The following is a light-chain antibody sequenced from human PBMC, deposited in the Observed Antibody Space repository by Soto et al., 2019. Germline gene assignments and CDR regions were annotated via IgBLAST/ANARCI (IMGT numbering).Light chain of an antibody. J-gene: IGKJ4*01. CDR2: GSS. CDR1: QSVSTN. V-gene: IGKV3-15*01. Sequence: EILMAQFPATLSVSPGERATLSCRASQSVSTNVAWYQQRRGQPPRLLIYGSSSRATGIPARFSASGSGTDFTLTISSLQSEDFALYYCQQYNIWPLTFGGGTKVDIK. CDR3: QQYNIWPLT.